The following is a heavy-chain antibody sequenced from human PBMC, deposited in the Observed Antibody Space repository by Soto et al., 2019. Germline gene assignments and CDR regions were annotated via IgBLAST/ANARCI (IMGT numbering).Heavy chain of an antibody. CDR1: GFTFSSYW. V-gene: IGHV3-7*01. Sequence: EVQLVESGGGLVQPGGSLRLSCAASGFTFSSYWMSWVRQAPGKGLEWVANIKQDGSEKYYVDSVKGRFTISRDNAKNSLYLQMNSLRAEDTAVYYCARDLTRYFDWLLAGPFEYWGQGTLVTVFS. J-gene: IGHJ4*02. D-gene: IGHD3-9*01. CDR2: IKQDGSEK. CDR3: ARDLTRYFDWLLAGPFEY.